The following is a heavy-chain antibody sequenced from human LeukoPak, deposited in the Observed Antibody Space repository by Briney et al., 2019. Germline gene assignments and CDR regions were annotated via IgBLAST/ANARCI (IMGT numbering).Heavy chain of an antibody. J-gene: IGHJ5*02. Sequence: ASVKVSFKASGYTFTSYGISWVRQAPGQGLAWMGWISAYNGNTNYAQKLQGRVTMTTDTSTSTAYMELRSLRSDDTAVYYCAREGGYYGSGSYLYNWFDPWGQGTLVTVSS. CDR2: ISAYNGNT. CDR1: GYTFTSYG. D-gene: IGHD3-10*01. CDR3: AREGGYYGSGSYLYNWFDP. V-gene: IGHV1-18*01.